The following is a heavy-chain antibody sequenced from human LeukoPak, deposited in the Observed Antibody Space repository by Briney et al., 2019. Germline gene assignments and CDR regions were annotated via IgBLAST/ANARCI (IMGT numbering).Heavy chain of an antibody. CDR3: ARSNYYDSSGYYHPFDY. D-gene: IGHD3-22*01. CDR1: GGTFSSYA. J-gene: IGHJ4*02. CDR2: IIPIFGTA. V-gene: IGHV1-69*13. Sequence: GASVKVSCMASGGTFSSYAISWVRQAPGQGLEWMGGIIPIFGTANYAQKFQGRVTITADESTSTAYMELSSLRSEDTAVYYCARSNYYDSSGYYHPFDYWGQGTLVTVSS.